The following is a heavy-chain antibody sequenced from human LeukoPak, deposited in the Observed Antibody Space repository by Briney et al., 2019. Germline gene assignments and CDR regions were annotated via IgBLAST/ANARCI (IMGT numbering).Heavy chain of an antibody. CDR2: IKSNSDGGTA. V-gene: IGHV3-15*01. J-gene: IGHJ6*02. CDR1: GFTFSNAW. D-gene: IGHD2-15*01. Sequence: GGSLKLSCAASGFTFSNAWMSWVRQAPGKGLEWVGRIKSNSDGGTAEYGAPVKGRFTISRDDSKNTLYLQMNSLKTEDTAVYHCTTVTALLLWGLDVWGQGTTVTVSS. CDR3: TTVTALLLWGLDV.